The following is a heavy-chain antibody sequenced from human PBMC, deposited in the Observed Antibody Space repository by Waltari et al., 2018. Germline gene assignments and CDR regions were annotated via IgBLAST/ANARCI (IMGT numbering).Heavy chain of an antibody. V-gene: IGHV1-69*08. CDR3: ASRYCTGGVCYKYAFDI. CDR1: GGTFSSYA. J-gene: IGHJ3*02. D-gene: IGHD2-8*02. CDR2: IIPIFGTA. Sequence: QVQLVQSGAEVKKPGSSVMFSCKASGGTFSSYAISWVLRSPGQGLEWMGRIIPIFGTANYAQKVQGRVTITADKSTSTAYMELSSLRSEDTAVYYCASRYCTGGVCYKYAFDIWGQGTMVTVSS.